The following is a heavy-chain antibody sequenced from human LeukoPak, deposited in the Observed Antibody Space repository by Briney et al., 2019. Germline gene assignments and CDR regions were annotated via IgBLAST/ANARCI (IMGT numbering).Heavy chain of an antibody. CDR2: ISSSGTTM. CDR3: ARQWSPGTDY. Sequence: GGSLRLSCAASGFTFSDYYMSWIRQAPGKGLEWVSYISSSGTTMYYADSVKGRFTISRDNAKSSLYLQMNSLRAEDTAVYYCARQWSPGTDYWGQGTLVIVSS. CDR1: GFTFSDYY. V-gene: IGHV3-11*01. J-gene: IGHJ4*02. D-gene: IGHD2-8*01.